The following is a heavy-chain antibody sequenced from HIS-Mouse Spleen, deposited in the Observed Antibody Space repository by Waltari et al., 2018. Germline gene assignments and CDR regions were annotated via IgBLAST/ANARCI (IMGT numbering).Heavy chain of an antibody. D-gene: IGHD6-19*01. V-gene: IGHV4-4*07. Sequence: QVQLQESGPGLVKPSETLSLTCTVSGGSISSYYWSWIRQPAGKGLEWIGRIYTSGSTNYNPPLKSRITMSVDTSKNQFSLKLRSVTAADTAVYYCARDHYSSGSYYYYGMDVWDQGTTVTVSS. J-gene: IGHJ6*02. CDR1: GGSISSYY. CDR3: ARDHYSSGSYYYYGMDV. CDR2: IYTSGST.